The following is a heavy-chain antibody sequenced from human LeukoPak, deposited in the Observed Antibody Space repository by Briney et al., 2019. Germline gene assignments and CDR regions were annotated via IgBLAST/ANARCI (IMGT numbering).Heavy chain of an antibody. CDR1: GYIFTGYY. D-gene: IGHD5-24*01. CDR2: INPNNGGT. J-gene: IGHJ4*02. CDR3: ARVRGLWLQLDY. Sequence: GASVKVACKASGYIFTGYYMHWVRQAPGQGLEWMGWINPNNGGTNYAQKFQGRVTMTRDTSISTAYMELSRLRSDDTAVYYCARVRGLWLQLDYWGQGTLVTVSS. V-gene: IGHV1-2*02.